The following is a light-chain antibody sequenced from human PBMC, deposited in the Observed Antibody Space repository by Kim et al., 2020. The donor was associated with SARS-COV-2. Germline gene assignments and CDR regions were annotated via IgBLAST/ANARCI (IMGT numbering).Light chain of an antibody. CDR3: HQSHSLPYT. Sequence: VSPGEKVTITCRASESMGSSLHWYQLKPDQSPKLVIKYTSQSISGVPSRFSGSGSGTDFTLTINRLEAEDAAAYFCHQSHSLPYTFGQGTKLEI. CDR1: ESMGSS. V-gene: IGKV6D-21*02. J-gene: IGKJ2*01. CDR2: YTS.